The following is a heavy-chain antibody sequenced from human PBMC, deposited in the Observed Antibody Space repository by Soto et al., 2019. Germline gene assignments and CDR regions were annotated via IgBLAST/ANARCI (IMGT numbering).Heavy chain of an antibody. CDR1: GYTFTSYG. CDR2: ISAYNGNT. Sequence: QVQLVQSGAEVKKPGASVKVSCKASGYTFTSYGISWVRQAPGQGLEWMGWISAYNGNTNYAQKLQGRVTMTTDTSTSTGYMELGGLRLDYRAVYYCARGWAAASPFDDWGQGTLVTVSS. D-gene: IGHD6-13*01. V-gene: IGHV1-18*01. CDR3: ARGWAAASPFDD. J-gene: IGHJ4*02.